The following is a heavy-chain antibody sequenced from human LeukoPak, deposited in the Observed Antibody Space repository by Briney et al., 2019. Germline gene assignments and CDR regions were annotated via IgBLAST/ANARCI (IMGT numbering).Heavy chain of an antibody. CDR2: MNPNSGNT. Sequence: GASVKVSCKASGYTFTSYDINWVRQATGQGLEWMGWMNPNSGNTGYAQKFQGRVTMTRNTSISTAYMELSSLRSEDTAVYYCATQLLWFGELQGFGYWGQGTLVTVSS. D-gene: IGHD3-10*01. J-gene: IGHJ4*02. V-gene: IGHV1-8*01. CDR3: ATQLLWFGELQGFGY. CDR1: GYTFTSYD.